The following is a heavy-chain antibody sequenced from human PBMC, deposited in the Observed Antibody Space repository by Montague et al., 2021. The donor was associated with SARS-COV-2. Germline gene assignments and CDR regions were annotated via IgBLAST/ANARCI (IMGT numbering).Heavy chain of an antibody. Sequence: SETLSLTCSVSGDSITPYGDSIGGYLWSWIRQPAGKGLEWIGRIYANANFDYNPSPNSRISISMDTSKQEFSMRLISVTAADTAVYYRARAACYFGPGLENNGALDPWGQGILVTVSS. CDR2: IYANANF. V-gene: IGHV4-4*07. CDR3: ARAACYFGPGLENNGALDP. D-gene: IGHD2-15*01. CDR1: GDSITPYGDSIGGYL. J-gene: IGHJ5*02.